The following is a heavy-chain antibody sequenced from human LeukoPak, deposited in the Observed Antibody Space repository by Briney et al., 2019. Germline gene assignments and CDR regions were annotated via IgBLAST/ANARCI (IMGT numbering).Heavy chain of an antibody. Sequence: PSETLSLTCTVSGGSISSYYWSWIRQPPGKGLEWIGYIYYSGSTNYNPSLKSRVTISVDTSKNQFSLKLSSVTAADTAVYYCARAPGIAAVGFDYWGQGTLVTVSS. J-gene: IGHJ4*02. CDR2: IYYSGST. V-gene: IGHV4-59*01. CDR3: ARAPGIAAVGFDY. D-gene: IGHD6-13*01. CDR1: GGSISSYY.